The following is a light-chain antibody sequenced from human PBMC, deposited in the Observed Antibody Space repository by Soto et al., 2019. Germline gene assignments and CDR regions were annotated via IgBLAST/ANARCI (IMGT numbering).Light chain of an antibody. V-gene: IGKV3-15*01. CDR1: QSISSN. J-gene: IGKJ1*01. CDR2: RAS. CDR3: HQYENWPQT. Sequence: EIVMTQSPATLSVSPGERATLSCRASQSISSNLAWYQQKLGQAPRLLIYRASTRATGIPARFSGSGSGTEFPLTISSLQSEDFALYYCHQYENWPQTFVQGTKVEI.